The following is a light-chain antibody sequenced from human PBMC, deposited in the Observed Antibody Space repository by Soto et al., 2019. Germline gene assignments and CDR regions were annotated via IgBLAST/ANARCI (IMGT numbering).Light chain of an antibody. CDR1: NIGSKS. J-gene: IGLJ2*01. CDR2: YDS. Sequence: SYELTQPPSVSVAPGKTDRMTCGGNNIGSKSVQWYQQKPGQAPVLVIYYDSDRTAGIAERFAGSNSGKTATLTISRVEAADEADYYCQVWDSSSDVVFGGGTKVTVL. CDR3: QVWDSSSDVV. V-gene: IGLV3-21*04.